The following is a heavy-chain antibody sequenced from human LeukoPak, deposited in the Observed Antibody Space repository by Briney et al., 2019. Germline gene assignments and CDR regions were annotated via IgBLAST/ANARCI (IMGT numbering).Heavy chain of an antibody. CDR1: GYTFTSYG. J-gene: IGHJ6*02. Sequence: GASVKVSCKASGYTFTSYGISWVRQAPGQGLEWMGWISAYNGNTNYAQKLQGRVTMTTDTSTSTAYMELRSLRSDDTAVYYCARVLFGSTSTSGMDVWGQGTTVTVSS. CDR3: ARVLFGSTSTSGMDV. D-gene: IGHD2-2*01. CDR2: ISAYNGNT. V-gene: IGHV1-18*01.